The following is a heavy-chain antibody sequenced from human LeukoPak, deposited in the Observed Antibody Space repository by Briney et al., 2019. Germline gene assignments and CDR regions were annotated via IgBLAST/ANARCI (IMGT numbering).Heavy chain of an antibody. CDR1: GFTFSSYA. Sequence: GGSLRLSCAASGFTFSSYAMSWVRQTPGKVLEWVSAISGSGGSTYYADSVKGRFTISRDNARNSLFLQMNSLRVEDTAVYYCASQSYARFDPWGQGTLVTVSS. CDR3: ASQSYARFDP. J-gene: IGHJ5*02. CDR2: ISGSGGST. V-gene: IGHV3-23*01. D-gene: IGHD3-16*01.